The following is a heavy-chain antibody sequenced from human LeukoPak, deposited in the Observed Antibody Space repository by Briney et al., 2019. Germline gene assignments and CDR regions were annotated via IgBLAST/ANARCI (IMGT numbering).Heavy chain of an antibody. CDR1: GGSISSSSYY. D-gene: IGHD3-10*01. CDR3: ARVSPSGVWDV. Sequence: SETLSLTCTVSGGSISSSSYYWSWIRQPAGKGLEWIGRIYTSGSTNYNPSLNSRVTISIDTSKNQFSLSLSSVTAADTAVYYCARVSPSGVWDVRGQGTTVTVSS. J-gene: IGHJ6*02. V-gene: IGHV4-61*02. CDR2: IYTSGST.